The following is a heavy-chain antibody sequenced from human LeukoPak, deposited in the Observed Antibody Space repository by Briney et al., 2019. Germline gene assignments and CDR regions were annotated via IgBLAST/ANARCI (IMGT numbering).Heavy chain of an antibody. J-gene: IGHJ4*02. CDR2: ISRSSSYI. D-gene: IGHD3-9*01. CDR1: GFTFSGYS. Sequence: GGSLRLSCAASGFTFSGYSMNWVRQAPGKGLEWVSSISRSSSYIYYADSVKGRFTISRDNAKNSVYLQMNSLRAEDTAVYYCARENYDILTGYGFFDYWGQGTLVTVSS. V-gene: IGHV3-21*01. CDR3: ARENYDILTGYGFFDY.